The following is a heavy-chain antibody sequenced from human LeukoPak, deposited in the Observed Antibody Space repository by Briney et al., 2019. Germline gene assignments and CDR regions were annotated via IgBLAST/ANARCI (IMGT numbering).Heavy chain of an antibody. CDR2: ISKSRSYK. Sequence: GGSLRLSCAASGFTFSTYSMNWVRQAPGKGLEWVAYISKSRSYKYYADSVKGRFTISRDNDKNSLYLQMKSLRAEDTAVYCCARDYYDSSGYTDFWGQGPLVTVSS. CDR3: ARDYYDSSGYTDF. J-gene: IGHJ4*02. CDR1: GFTFSTYS. D-gene: IGHD3-22*01. V-gene: IGHV3-21*01.